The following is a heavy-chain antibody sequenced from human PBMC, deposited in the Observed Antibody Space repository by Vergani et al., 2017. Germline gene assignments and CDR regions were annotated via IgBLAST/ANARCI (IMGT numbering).Heavy chain of an antibody. Sequence: QVQLVQSGAEVKKPGSSVKVSCKASGGTFSSYAITWVRQAPGQGLEWMGGIIPIFGTANYAQKFQSRVTITAVKSTSTAYMELSSLRSEDTAVYYCACLRDGYKRVFDYWGQGTLVTVSS. J-gene: IGHJ4*02. V-gene: IGHV1-69*06. CDR2: IIPIFGTA. CDR1: GGTFSSYA. CDR3: ACLRDGYKRVFDY. D-gene: IGHD5-24*01.